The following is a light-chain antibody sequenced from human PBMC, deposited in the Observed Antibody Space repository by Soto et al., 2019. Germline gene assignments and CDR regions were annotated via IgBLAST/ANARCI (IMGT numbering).Light chain of an antibody. CDR1: SSDVGGYNY. V-gene: IGLV2-8*01. Sequence: QSALTQPPSASGSPGQSVTISCTVTSSDVGGYNYVSWYQQHPGKAPKLMIYEVSKRPSGVPDRFSDSKSGNTASLTVSGLQAEDEADYYCSSYAGSNNFVVFGGGTKLTVL. CDR2: EVS. CDR3: SSYAGSNNFVV. J-gene: IGLJ2*01.